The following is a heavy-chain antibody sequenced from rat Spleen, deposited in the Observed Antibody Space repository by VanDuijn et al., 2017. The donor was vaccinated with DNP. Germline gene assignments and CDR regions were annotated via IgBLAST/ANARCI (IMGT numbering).Heavy chain of an antibody. CDR1: GFSITSNY. J-gene: IGHJ2*01. Sequence: EVQLQESGPGLVKPSQSLSLTCSVTGFSITSNYWGWIRQFPGNKMEYIGHISYRGTTTYNPSLKSRITITRDTSKKPFFLQLNSVTTEDTSTYFCARDAGVTTGFDYWGQGVMVTVSS. CDR2: ISYRGTT. CDR3: ARDAGVTTGFDY. D-gene: IGHD1-1*01. V-gene: IGHV3-1*01.